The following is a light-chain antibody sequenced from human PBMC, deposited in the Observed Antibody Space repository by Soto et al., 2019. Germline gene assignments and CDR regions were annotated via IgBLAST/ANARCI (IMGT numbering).Light chain of an antibody. CDR2: GAF. V-gene: IGKV3-15*01. CDR3: SQYKNGPPLT. CDR1: QSVSYN. J-gene: IGKJ4*01. Sequence: EIVMTQSPATLSVSPGERATLSCRASQSVSYNLAWYQQKPGQGPRLLIYGAFTRATGIPARFSGSGSGTEVTLTISTLQSEAFGVYYCSQYKNGPPLTVGGGTKVESK.